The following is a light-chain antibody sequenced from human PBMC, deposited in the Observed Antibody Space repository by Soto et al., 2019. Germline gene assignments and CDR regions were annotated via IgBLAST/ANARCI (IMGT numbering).Light chain of an antibody. CDR2: EVT. V-gene: IGLV2-14*01. J-gene: IGLJ1*01. CDR3: RSYRSGTTSV. CDR1: IDDVVPYNY. Sequence: QCLLTQPASVSGSRGQSFTISCTGTIDDVVPYNYVSWYQHHPGKAPRLLIYEVTNRPSGVSNRFSGSKSGNTASLTISGLQTEDEADYYCRSYRSGTTSVFGSGTKVTVL.